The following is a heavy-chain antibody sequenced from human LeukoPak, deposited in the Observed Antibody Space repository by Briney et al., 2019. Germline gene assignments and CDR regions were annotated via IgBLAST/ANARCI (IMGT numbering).Heavy chain of an antibody. Sequence: SETLSLTCIVSGGSFNGYYWTWLRQPPGKGLEWIAEINHIGTTNHNPSLKSRGTVSTDTPKKQFFLKLTSVTAADTALYYCARLVVTAPQYHYYMDVWGEGTTVTVSS. J-gene: IGHJ6*03. CDR1: GGSFNGYY. CDR3: ARLVVTAPQYHYYMDV. CDR2: INHIGTT. D-gene: IGHD2-21*02. V-gene: IGHV4-34*01.